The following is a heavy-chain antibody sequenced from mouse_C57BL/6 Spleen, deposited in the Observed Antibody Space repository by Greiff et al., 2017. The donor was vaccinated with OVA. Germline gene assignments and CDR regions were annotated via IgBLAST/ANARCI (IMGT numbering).Heavy chain of an antibody. V-gene: IGHV14-3*01. Sequence: VKLKQSVAELVRPGASVKLSCTASGFTITNTYMNWVMQRPEQGLEWIGRIDPANGNTKYAPKFQGKATITADTSSNTAYLQLSSLTSEDTAIYYCARSAAIYYFDYWGQGTTLTVSS. J-gene: IGHJ2*01. CDR1: GFTITNTY. CDR2: IDPANGNT. CDR3: ARSAAIYYFDY.